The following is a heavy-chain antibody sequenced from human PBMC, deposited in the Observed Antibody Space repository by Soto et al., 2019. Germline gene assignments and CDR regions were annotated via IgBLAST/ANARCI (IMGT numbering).Heavy chain of an antibody. Sequence: PGGSLRLSCAASGFTFSSYAMSWVRQAPGKGLEWVSTISGSGGNTYYADSVKGRFTISRDNSKNTVYLQVNSLRAEDTAVYYCAKTSRYCSGGSCFGGFLGYWGQGTLVTVSS. CDR3: AKTSRYCSGGSCFGGFLGY. D-gene: IGHD2-15*01. CDR2: ISGSGGNT. CDR1: GFTFSSYA. J-gene: IGHJ4*02. V-gene: IGHV3-23*01.